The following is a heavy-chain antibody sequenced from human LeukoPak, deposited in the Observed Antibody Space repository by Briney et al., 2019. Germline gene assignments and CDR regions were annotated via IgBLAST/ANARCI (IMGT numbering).Heavy chain of an antibody. CDR3: AREGTYYYDSSGYY. D-gene: IGHD3-22*01. CDR2: IIPILGIA. J-gene: IGHJ4*02. V-gene: IGHV1-69*04. Sequence: GASVKVSCKASGGTFSSYAISWVRQAPGQGLEWMGRIIPILGIANYAQKFQGRVTITADKSTSTAYMELSSLRSEDTAVYCCAREGTYYYDSSGYYWGQGTLVTVSS. CDR1: GGTFSSYA.